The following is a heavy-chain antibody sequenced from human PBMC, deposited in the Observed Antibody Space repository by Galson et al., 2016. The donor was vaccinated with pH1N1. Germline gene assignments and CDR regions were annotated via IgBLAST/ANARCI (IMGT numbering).Heavy chain of an antibody. V-gene: IGHV3-30*18. Sequence: SLRLSCAASGFTFGDYGMHWVRQVPGKGLEWVTFISFDGNIKDYSDSVKGRFTISRDDSKTTLYLQMDSLRLEDTATYYCAKDRYSRGWSWFEHWGQGALVTVSS. J-gene: IGHJ5*02. CDR1: GFTFGDYG. CDR3: AKDRYSRGWSWFEH. D-gene: IGHD6-19*01. CDR2: ISFDGNIK.